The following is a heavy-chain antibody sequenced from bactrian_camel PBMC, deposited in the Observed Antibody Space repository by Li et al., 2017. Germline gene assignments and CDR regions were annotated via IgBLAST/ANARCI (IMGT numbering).Heavy chain of an antibody. CDR3: AEAAGGYCYPSSADLGY. V-gene: IGHV3S42*01. CDR2: VDNDGTI. D-gene: IGHD2*01. J-gene: IGHJ6*01. Sequence: VQLVESGGGSVQAGGSLRLSCRTSAYAINTYAMGWFRRQAPWAPEGLASVDNDGTISYADSVKGRFTISKDNAKTTLYLQMNSLKPEDTAMYYCAEAAGGYCYPSSADLGYWGPGTKVTVS. CDR1: AYAINTYA.